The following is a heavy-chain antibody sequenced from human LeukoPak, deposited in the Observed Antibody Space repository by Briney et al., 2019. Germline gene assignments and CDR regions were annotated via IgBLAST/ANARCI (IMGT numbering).Heavy chain of an antibody. CDR3: ARQWIQLWMLYY. J-gene: IGHJ4*02. Sequence: PSETLTLTCSVSGGSNSRRRYHWRWISQPPGKGLDWIGSIYYSVSTYDNPSLKSRVTIALDTSKNDFSLKLSSVTAADTAVYYCARQWIQLWMLYYWGQGTLVTVSS. V-gene: IGHV4-39*01. D-gene: IGHD5-18*01. CDR1: GGSNSRRRYH. CDR2: IYYSVST.